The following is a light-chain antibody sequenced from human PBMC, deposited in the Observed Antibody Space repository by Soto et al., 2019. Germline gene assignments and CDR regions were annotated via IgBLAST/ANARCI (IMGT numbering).Light chain of an antibody. V-gene: IGLV1-44*01. J-gene: IGLJ2*01. Sequence: QLVLTQPPSASGTPGQRVTISCPGSSSNIGSNTVNWYQQLPGTAPKLLIYSNNQRPSGVPDRFSGSKSGTSASLAISGLQSEDEADYYCAAWDDSLNGVVFGGGTKVTVL. CDR1: SSNIGSNT. CDR3: AAWDDSLNGVV. CDR2: SNN.